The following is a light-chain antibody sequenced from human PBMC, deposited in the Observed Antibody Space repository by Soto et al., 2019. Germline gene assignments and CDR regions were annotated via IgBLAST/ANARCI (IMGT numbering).Light chain of an antibody. CDR1: SSNIGSNA. CDR3: AAWDDSLREV. Sequence: QSVLTQPPSASATPGQRVTISCSGSSSNIGSNAVNWYQQLPGTAPKLLIYNNNQRPSGVPDRFSGSKSGTSASLAISGLQSEDEADSYCAAWDDSLREVFGTVTKLTVL. J-gene: IGLJ1*01. CDR2: NNN. V-gene: IGLV1-44*01.